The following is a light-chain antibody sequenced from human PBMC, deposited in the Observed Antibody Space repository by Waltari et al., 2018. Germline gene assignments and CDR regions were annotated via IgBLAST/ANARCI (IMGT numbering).Light chain of an antibody. CDR2: VNSDGSH. Sequence: QLVLTQSPSASASLGASVKLTCTLSSGHSSHVVAWLQQRPEKGPRYLMKVNSDGSHSKGDEIPDRFSVSSSGAERYLTISSLQSEDEADYYCQTGGHGTWVFGGGTKLTVL. V-gene: IGLV4-69*01. CDR3: QTGGHGTWV. J-gene: IGLJ3*02. CDR1: SGHSSHV.